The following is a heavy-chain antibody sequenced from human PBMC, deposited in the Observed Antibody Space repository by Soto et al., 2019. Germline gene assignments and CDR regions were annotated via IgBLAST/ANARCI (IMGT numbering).Heavy chain of an antibody. CDR2: IIGNSGTT. V-gene: IGHV3-23*01. CDR1: GFSFSSYD. Sequence: GSLRLSCVASGFSFSSYDMSWVRQAPGKGLEWVSFIIGNSGTTYYADSVKGRFTISRDNSKNTLYLQMSRLGAEDTAAYYCAKGSTYSFYFDHWGQGTLVTVSS. J-gene: IGHJ4*01. D-gene: IGHD5-18*01. CDR3: AKGSTYSFYFDH.